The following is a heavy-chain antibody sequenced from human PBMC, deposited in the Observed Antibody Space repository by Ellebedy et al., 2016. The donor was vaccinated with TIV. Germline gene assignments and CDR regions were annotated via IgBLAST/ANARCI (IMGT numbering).Heavy chain of an antibody. D-gene: IGHD3-10*01. J-gene: IGHJ6*02. V-gene: IGHV1-2*02. CDR3: ARVTLPLGSMVRGVDMDV. CDR2: INPNSGGT. CDR1: GYTFTGHY. Sequence: AASVKVSCKASGYTFTGHYIHWARQAPGQGLEWMGWINPNSGGTNYAQKFQGRVTMTRDTSISTAYMELSRLRSDDTAVYYCARVTLPLGSMVRGVDMDVWGQGTTVTVSS.